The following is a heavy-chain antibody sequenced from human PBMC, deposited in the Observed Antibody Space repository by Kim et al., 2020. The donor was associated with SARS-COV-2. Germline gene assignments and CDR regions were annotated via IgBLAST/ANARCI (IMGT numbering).Heavy chain of an antibody. CDR3: ARNRDGDYARYFQH. V-gene: IGHV4-59*01. J-gene: IGHJ1*01. Sequence: NPSLKSRVTISVDTSKNQFSLKLSSVTAADTAVYYCARNRDGDYARYFQHWGQGTLVTVSS. D-gene: IGHD4-17*01.